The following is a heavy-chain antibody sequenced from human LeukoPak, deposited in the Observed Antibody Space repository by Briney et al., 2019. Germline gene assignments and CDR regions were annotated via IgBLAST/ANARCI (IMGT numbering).Heavy chain of an antibody. D-gene: IGHD3-22*01. CDR3: ARLYYDSSGYYQICYFDY. CDR2: IYYSGST. Sequence: SETLSLTCTVSGGSISSSSYYWGWIRQPPGKGLEWIGSIYYSGSTYYNPSLRSRVTISVDTSKNQFSLNLSSVTAADTAVYYCARLYYDSSGYYQICYFDYWGQGTLVTVSS. J-gene: IGHJ4*02. V-gene: IGHV4-39*01. CDR1: GGSISSSSYY.